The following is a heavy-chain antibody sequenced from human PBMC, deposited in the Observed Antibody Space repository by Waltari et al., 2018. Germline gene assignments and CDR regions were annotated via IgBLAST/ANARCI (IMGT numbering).Heavy chain of an antibody. Sequence: QVHLVQSGAEVKKPGASVKVACKASGYTFTGYQIHWVRQAPGQGLEWMGWLNPNSGGTNYAQNCQGRVTITSDTSIRTAYMELSRLRSDHTAMYYCARDLVVGSGDYWGQGTLVTVAS. CDR2: LNPNSGGT. V-gene: IGHV1-2*02. CDR1: GYTFTGYQ. CDR3: ARDLVVGSGDY. J-gene: IGHJ4*02. D-gene: IGHD1-26*01.